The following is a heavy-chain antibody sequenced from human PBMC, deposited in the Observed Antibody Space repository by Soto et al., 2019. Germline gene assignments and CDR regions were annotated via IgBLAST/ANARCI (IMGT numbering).Heavy chain of an antibody. Sequence: SGHTLVNPTETLTLTCTVSGFSLSNARMGVSWIRQPPGKALEWLAHIFSNYEKSYSTSLKSSLTISKDTSKSQVVLTMTNMDPVDTATYYCARYTPQRHNGGRAWFDPWGQGTLVTVSS. CDR1: GFSLSNARMG. CDR3: ARYTPQRHNGGRAWFDP. V-gene: IGHV2-26*01. CDR2: IFSNYEK. D-gene: IGHD1-1*01. J-gene: IGHJ5*02.